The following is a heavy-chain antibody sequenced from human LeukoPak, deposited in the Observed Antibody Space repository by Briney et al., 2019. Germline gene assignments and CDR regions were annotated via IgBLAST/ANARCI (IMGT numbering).Heavy chain of an antibody. Sequence: GASVKVSCKASGYTFTGYYMHWVRQAPGQGLEWMGWINPNSGGTNYAQKFQGRVTMTRDTSISTAYMELSRLRSDDTAVYYCARVRVTIFGVVIIQAYYYYMDVWGKGTTVTVSS. CDR3: ARVRVTIFGVVIIQAYYYYMDV. J-gene: IGHJ6*03. CDR1: GYTFTGYY. D-gene: IGHD3-3*01. CDR2: INPNSGGT. V-gene: IGHV1-2*02.